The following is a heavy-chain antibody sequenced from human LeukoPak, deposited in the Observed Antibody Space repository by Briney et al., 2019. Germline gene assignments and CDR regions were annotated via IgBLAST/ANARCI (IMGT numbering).Heavy chain of an antibody. CDR2: ISGYNGDT. J-gene: IGHJ4*02. D-gene: IGHD3-22*01. Sequence: ASVKVSCKTFGYPFSSCGINWVRQAPGQGLEWMGWISGYNGDTNYAQKFQGRVTMTRDTSTSTVYMELSSLRSEDTAVYYCVRDLFAYDSSGYYFDYWGQGTLVTVSS. CDR1: GYPFSSCG. V-gene: IGHV1-18*01. CDR3: VRDLFAYDSSGYYFDY.